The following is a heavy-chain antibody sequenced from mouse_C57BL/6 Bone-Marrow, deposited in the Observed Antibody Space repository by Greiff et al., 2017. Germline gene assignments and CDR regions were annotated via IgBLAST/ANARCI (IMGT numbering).Heavy chain of an antibody. CDR2: IYPSDSET. CDR3: ARYGKATGAWFAD. CDR1: GYTFTSYW. V-gene: IGHV1-61*01. J-gene: IGHJ3*01. D-gene: IGHD3-2*02. Sequence: QVQLQQPGAELVRPGSSVKLSCKASGYTFTSYWMDWVKQRPGQGLEWIGNIYPSDSETHYNQKFKDKATLTVDKSSSTAYMQLSSLTSEDSAVYYCARYGKATGAWFADWGQGTLVTVSA.